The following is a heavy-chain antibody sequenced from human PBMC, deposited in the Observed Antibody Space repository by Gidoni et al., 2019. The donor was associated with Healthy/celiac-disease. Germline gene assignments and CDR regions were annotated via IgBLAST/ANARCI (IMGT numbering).Heavy chain of an antibody. Sequence: EVQLLEAGGCWVQPGGSLRPSCAAAGFPFSGYAMTWVRQAPGKGLEWVSLIGGIGGSRYSADSVKGRFTISRDNSKNTLYLQMNSLRAEDTAVYYCAKAYVVVVTAYLDYWGQGTLVTVSS. J-gene: IGHJ4*02. CDR2: IGGIGGSR. CDR3: AKAYVVVVTAYLDY. V-gene: IGHV3-23*01. CDR1: GFPFSGYA. D-gene: IGHD2-21*02.